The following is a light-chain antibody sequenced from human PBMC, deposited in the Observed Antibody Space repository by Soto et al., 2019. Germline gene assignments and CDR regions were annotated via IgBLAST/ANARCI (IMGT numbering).Light chain of an antibody. J-gene: IGKJ1*01. CDR2: AAS. CDR3: QRTHTFPGT. CDR1: KSIGSN. V-gene: IGKV1-39*01. Sequence: DLQMTQSPSSLSASVRDRVTITCRASKSIGSNLNWYQQSPGKAPKLLVFAASSKPRGVALRFVARGSGKDFSLTIYSLRPEECVTYSCQRTHTFPGTFGQGTKVDIK.